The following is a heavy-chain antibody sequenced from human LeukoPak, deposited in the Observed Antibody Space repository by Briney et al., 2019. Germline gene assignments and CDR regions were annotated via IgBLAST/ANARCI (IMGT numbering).Heavy chain of an antibody. J-gene: IGHJ4*02. CDR2: IYYSGST. D-gene: IGHD2-2*01. CDR1: GGSISSYY. Sequence: SETLSLTCTVSGGSISSYYWSWIRQPPGKGLEWIGYIYYSGSTNYNPSLKSRVTISVDTSKNQFSLKLSSVTAADTAVYYCARSRRWPAAPFDYWGQGTLVTVSS. CDR3: ARSRRWPAAPFDY. V-gene: IGHV4-59*01.